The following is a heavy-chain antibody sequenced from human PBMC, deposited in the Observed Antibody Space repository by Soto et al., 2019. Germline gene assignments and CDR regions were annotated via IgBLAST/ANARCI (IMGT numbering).Heavy chain of an antibody. CDR2: IIPICGTA. V-gene: IGHV1-69*06. J-gene: IGHJ6*02. D-gene: IGHD6-6*01. Sequence: GASVKVSCKASGGTFSSYAISWVRQAPGQGLEWMGGIIPICGTANYAQRFQGRVTINGDKSTSTAYMELSSLRSEDTAVYYCARDQRQLDPYYYYGMDVWGQGTTVTVSS. CDR1: GGTFSSYA. CDR3: ARDQRQLDPYYYYGMDV.